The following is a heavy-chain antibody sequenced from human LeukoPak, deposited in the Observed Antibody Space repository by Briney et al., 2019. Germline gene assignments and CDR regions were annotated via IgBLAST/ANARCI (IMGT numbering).Heavy chain of an antibody. V-gene: IGHV1-69*01. Sequence: GSSVTVSCKASGGTFSSYAISWVRQAPGQGLEWMGGIIPIFGTANYAQKFQGRVTITADESTSTAYMELSSLRSEDTAVYYCAESISGWYSGEYYFDYWGQGTLVTVSS. D-gene: IGHD6-19*01. CDR3: AESISGWYSGEYYFDY. CDR2: IIPIFGTA. CDR1: GGTFSSYA. J-gene: IGHJ4*02.